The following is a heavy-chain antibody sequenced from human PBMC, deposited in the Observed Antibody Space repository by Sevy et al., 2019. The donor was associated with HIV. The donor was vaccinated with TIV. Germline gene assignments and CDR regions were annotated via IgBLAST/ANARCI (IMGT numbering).Heavy chain of an antibody. J-gene: IGHJ4*01. CDR3: AGDGGESIKGGPLY. Sequence: GGSLRLSCAASGFAFSSHAMHWVRQAPGKGLEWVATISYEGTETFYAASVGGRFTISRDNSKNMLSLQIISLRPEDTAVYYCAGDGGESIKGGPLYWGHGTLVTVSS. CDR2: ISYEGTET. D-gene: IGHD3-16*01. CDR1: GFAFSSHA. V-gene: IGHV3-30-3*01.